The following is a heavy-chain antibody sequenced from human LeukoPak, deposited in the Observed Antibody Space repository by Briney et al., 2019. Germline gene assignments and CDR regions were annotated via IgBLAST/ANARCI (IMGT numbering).Heavy chain of an antibody. D-gene: IGHD3-10*01. CDR3: AKDGQGGSGRVRRRYYYYMDV. J-gene: IGHJ6*03. CDR2: ISGSGGST. Sequence: PGGSLRLSCAASGFTFSSYAMSWVRQAPGKGLEWVSAISGSGGSTYYADSVKGRFTISRDNSKNTLYLQMNSLRAEDTAVYYCAKDGQGGSGRVRRRYYYYMDVWGKGTTVTISS. CDR1: GFTFSSYA. V-gene: IGHV3-23*01.